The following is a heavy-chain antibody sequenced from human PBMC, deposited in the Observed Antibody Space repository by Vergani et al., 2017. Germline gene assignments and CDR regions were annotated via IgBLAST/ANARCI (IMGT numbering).Heavy chain of an antibody. V-gene: IGHV4-59*01. CDR1: GGSISSYY. Sequence: QVQLQESGPGLVKPSETLSLTCTVSGGSISSYYWSWIRKPPGKGLEWIGYIYYSGSTNYNPSLKSRVTISVDTSKNQFSLKLSSVTAADTAVYYCARVGGYCSGGSCYRYYYYGMDVWGQGTTVTVSS. D-gene: IGHD2-15*01. J-gene: IGHJ6*02. CDR2: IYYSGST. CDR3: ARVGGYCSGGSCYRYYYYGMDV.